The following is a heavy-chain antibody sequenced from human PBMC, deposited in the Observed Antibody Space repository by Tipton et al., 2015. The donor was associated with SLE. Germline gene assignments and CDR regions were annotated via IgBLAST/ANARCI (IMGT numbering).Heavy chain of an antibody. CDR3: ARERPIAARPIDC. CDR2: ISYDGSNK. Sequence: QVQLVQSGGGVVQPGRSLRLSCAASGFTFSSYAMHWVRQAPGKGLEWVAVISYDGSNKYYADSVKGRFTISRDNSKNTLYLQMNSLRAEDTAVYYCARERPIAARPIDCWGQGTLVTVSS. CDR1: GFTFSSYA. J-gene: IGHJ4*02. V-gene: IGHV3-30*04. D-gene: IGHD6-6*01.